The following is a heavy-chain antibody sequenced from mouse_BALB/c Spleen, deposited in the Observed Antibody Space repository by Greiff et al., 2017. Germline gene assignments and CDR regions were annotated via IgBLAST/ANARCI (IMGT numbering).Heavy chain of an antibody. D-gene: IGHD2-1*01. J-gene: IGHJ2*01. V-gene: IGHV2-9*02. CDR3: ARGIYYGNYFDY. CDR1: GFSLTSYG. CDR2: IWAGGST. Sequence: VKLMESGPGLVEPSQSLSITCTVSGFSLTSYGVHWVRQPPGKGLEWLGVIWAGGSTNYNSALMSRLSISKDNSKSQVFLKMNSLQTDDTAMYYCARGIYYGNYFDYWGQGTTLTVSS.